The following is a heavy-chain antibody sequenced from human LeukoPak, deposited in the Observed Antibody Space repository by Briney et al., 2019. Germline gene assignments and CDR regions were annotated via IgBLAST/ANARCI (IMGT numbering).Heavy chain of an antibody. D-gene: IGHD3-10*01. J-gene: IGHJ4*02. CDR1: GGTFSSYD. Sequence: SVKVSCKASGGTFSSYDISWVRQAPGQGLEWMGGIIPIFGTANYAQKFQGRVTMTRDTSTSTVYMELSSLRSEDTAVYYCAREGAHRFGGTGYGSGSYYGYWGQGTLVTVSS. CDR2: IIPIFGTA. CDR3: AREGAHRFGGTGYGSGSYYGY. V-gene: IGHV1-69*05.